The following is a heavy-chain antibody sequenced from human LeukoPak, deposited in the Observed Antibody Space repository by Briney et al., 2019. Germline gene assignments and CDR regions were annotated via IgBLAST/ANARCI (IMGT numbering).Heavy chain of an antibody. V-gene: IGHV1-2*02. CDR2: INPNSGGT. D-gene: IGHD6-19*01. Sequence: ASVKVSCKASGYTFTGYYMHWVRQAPGQGLEWMGWINPNSGGTNYAQKFQGRVTMTRYTSISTAYMELSRLRSDDTAVYYCARSKSSGWYMFDYWGQGTLVTVSS. CDR1: GYTFTGYY. J-gene: IGHJ4*02. CDR3: ARSKSSGWYMFDY.